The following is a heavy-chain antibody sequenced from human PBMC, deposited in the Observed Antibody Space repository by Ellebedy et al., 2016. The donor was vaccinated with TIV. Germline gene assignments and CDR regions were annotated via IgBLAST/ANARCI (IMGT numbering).Heavy chain of an antibody. CDR1: GFTFSSYS. D-gene: IGHD3-10*01. CDR2: ISSSRSFI. CDR3: ARGRGLDV. J-gene: IGHJ6*02. V-gene: IGHV3-21*01. Sequence: GESLKISCAASGFTFSSYSMNWVRQAPGKGLEWVSSISSSRSFIYYADSVKGRFTISRDNAENSMYLQMNSLSAEDTALYYCARGRGLDVWGQGTTVTVSS.